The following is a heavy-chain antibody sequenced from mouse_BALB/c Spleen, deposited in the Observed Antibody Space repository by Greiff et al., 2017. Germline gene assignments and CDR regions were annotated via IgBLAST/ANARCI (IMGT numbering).Heavy chain of an antibody. D-gene: IGHD1-1*01. CDR2: IWAGGST. J-gene: IGHJ2*01. V-gene: IGHV2-9*02. Sequence: VQLQQSGPGLVAPSQSLSITCTVSGFSLTSYGVHWVRQPPGKGLEWLGVIWAGGSTNYNSALMSRLSISKDNSKSQVFLKMNSLQTDDTAMYYCARLRSYYFDYWGQGTTLTVSS. CDR1: GFSLTSYG. CDR3: ARLRSYYFDY.